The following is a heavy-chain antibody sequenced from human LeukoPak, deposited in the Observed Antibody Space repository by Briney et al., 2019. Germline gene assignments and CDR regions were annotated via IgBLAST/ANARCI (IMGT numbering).Heavy chain of an antibody. J-gene: IGHJ4*02. CDR3: AKDDGWLYYNH. CDR1: GFTFSHYG. CDR2: ISPGGEIP. V-gene: IGHV3-23*01. Sequence: GGSLRLSCTTSGFTFSHYGFHWVRQAPGKGLEWVSGISPGGEIPYYADSVKGRFTISRDNSKDTVSLQMHSLRAEDTATYYCAKDDGWLYYNHWGQGTLVTVSS. D-gene: IGHD3-22*01.